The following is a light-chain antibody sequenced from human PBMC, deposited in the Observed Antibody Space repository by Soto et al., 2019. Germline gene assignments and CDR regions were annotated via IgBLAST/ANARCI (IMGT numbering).Light chain of an antibody. V-gene: IGKV3-11*01. CDR2: DAS. J-gene: IGKJ1*01. CDR3: QQRTDGWT. Sequence: EIVLTQSPATLSLSPGERATLSCRASQSVSSSLGWYQQKPGQPPRLLIYDASKRVTDLPARFSGSGSGTAFTLTISTLEPEDFEVYYCQQRTDGWTFGQGTKVEIK. CDR1: QSVSSS.